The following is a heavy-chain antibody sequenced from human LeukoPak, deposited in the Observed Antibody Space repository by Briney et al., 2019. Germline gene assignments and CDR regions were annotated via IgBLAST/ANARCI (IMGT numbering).Heavy chain of an antibody. Sequence: GGSLRLSCAASGFTFRVAWMNWVRQAPGKGLEWVALIKNDARTTDHAAPVKGRFTISRDDSQNTLFLQMNSLKTEDTGVYYCTTGYTGSGRDHSWGQGTLVTVSS. J-gene: IGHJ4*02. CDR2: IKNDARTT. CDR3: TTGYTGSGRDHS. D-gene: IGHD3-9*01. CDR1: GFTFRVAW. V-gene: IGHV3-15*01.